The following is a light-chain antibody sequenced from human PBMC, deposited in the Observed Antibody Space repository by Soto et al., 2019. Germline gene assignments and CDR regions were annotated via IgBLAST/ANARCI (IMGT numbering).Light chain of an antibody. CDR3: LLAYTGARV. Sequence: QAVVTQEPSLTVSPGGTVTLTCGSSTGAVTSDHFPFWFQQKPGQAPRALIDDTNTKHSWTPARFSGSLLGGKAALTLSGAQSEDEADYYCLLAYTGARVFGGGTKLTVL. J-gene: IGLJ2*01. V-gene: IGLV7-46*01. CDR1: TGAVTSDHF. CDR2: DTN.